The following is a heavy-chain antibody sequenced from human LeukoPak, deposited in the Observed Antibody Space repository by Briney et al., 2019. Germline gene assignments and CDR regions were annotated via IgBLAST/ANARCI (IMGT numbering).Heavy chain of an antibody. CDR3: ARGGTMVRGVINGWYDP. D-gene: IGHD3-10*01. CDR1: GGSISSGDYS. V-gene: IGHV4-30-2*01. CDR2: IYHSGST. Sequence: SQTLSLTCAVSGGSISSGDYSWSWIRQPPGKGLEWIGYIYHSGSTYYNPSLKSRVTISVDRSKNQFSLKLSSMTAADTAVYYCARGGTMVRGVINGWYDPWGQGTLVTVSS. J-gene: IGHJ5*02.